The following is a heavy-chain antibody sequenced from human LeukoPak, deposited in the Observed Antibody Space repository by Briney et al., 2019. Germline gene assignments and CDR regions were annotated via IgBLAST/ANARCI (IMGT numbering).Heavy chain of an antibody. CDR2: INHSGST. CDR1: GGSFSGYY. V-gene: IGHV4-34*01. CDR3: ARGPTRADY. Sequence: SETLSLTCAVYGGSFSGYYWSWIRQPPGKGLEWIGEINHSGSTNYNPSLKSRVTISVDTSKNQFSLKLSSVTAADTAVYYCARGPTRADYWGQGTLVTVSP. D-gene: IGHD2-2*01. J-gene: IGHJ4*02.